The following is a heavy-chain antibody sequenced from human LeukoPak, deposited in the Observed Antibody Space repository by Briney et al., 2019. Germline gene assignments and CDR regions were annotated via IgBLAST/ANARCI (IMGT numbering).Heavy chain of an antibody. D-gene: IGHD3-22*01. CDR1: GYTFTGYY. V-gene: IGHV1-2*02. CDR3: ARSSFYYDSSGPDY. J-gene: IGHJ4*02. Sequence: ASVKVSCKASGYTFTGYYMHWVRQAPGQGLEWMGWINPNSGGTNYAQKFQGRVTMTRDTSTSTVYMELSSLRSEDTAVYYCARSSFYYDSSGPDYWGQGTLVTVSS. CDR2: INPNSGGT.